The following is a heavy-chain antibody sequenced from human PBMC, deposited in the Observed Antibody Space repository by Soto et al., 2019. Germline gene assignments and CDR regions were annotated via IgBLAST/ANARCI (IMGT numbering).Heavy chain of an antibody. J-gene: IGHJ4*02. CDR2: IYYSGST. V-gene: IGHV4-31*03. CDR1: GGSISSGGYY. D-gene: IGHD3-10*01. CDR3: ARYGSGSYYPTTFDY. Sequence: QVQLQESGPGLVKPSQTLSLTCTVSGGSISSGGYYWSWIRQHPGKGLECIGYIYYSGSTYYNPSLKSRVTXPIXXSXHQFSLKLSSVPAADTAVYYCARYGSGSYYPTTFDYWGQGTLVTVSS.